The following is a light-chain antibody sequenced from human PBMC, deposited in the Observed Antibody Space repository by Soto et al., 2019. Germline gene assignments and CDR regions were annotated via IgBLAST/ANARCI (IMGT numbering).Light chain of an antibody. J-gene: IGKJ3*01. Sequence: EIVLTQSPGTLSLSPGERATLSCRASQSVSSSYLAWYQQKPGQSPRLLIYGASSRATGIPDRFSGSGSGTGFTLTISRLEPEDFAVYYCQQYGSSPGIFTFGPGTKVDIK. V-gene: IGKV3-20*01. CDR2: GAS. CDR3: QQYGSSPGIFT. CDR1: QSVSSSY.